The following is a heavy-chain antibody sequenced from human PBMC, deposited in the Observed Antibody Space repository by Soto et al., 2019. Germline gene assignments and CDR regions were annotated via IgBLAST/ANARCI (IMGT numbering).Heavy chain of an antibody. CDR1: GFTFSSYA. CDR3: AKDANVDTAMVRTDYFDY. CDR2: ISGSGGST. Sequence: GGSLRLSCAASGFTFSSYAMSWVRQAPGKGLEWVSAISGSGGSTYYADSVKGRFTISRDNSKNTLYLQMNSLRAEDTAVYYCAKDANVDTAMVRTDYFDYWAQGTLVNVSS. V-gene: IGHV3-23*01. D-gene: IGHD5-18*01. J-gene: IGHJ4*02.